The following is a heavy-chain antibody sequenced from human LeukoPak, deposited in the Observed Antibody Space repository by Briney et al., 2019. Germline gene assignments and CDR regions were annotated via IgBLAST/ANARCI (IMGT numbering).Heavy chain of an antibody. D-gene: IGHD3-9*01. CDR1: GGSISSYY. Sequence: PSETLSLTCTVSGGSISSYYWSWVRQPPGKGLEWVGYIYYSGSNNYNPSLKSRVTISVDTSKNHFSLKLSSVTAADTAVYYCARGGYGILTGYAFDYWGQGTLVTVSS. V-gene: IGHV4-59*01. CDR3: ARGGYGILTGYAFDY. J-gene: IGHJ4*02. CDR2: IYYSGSN.